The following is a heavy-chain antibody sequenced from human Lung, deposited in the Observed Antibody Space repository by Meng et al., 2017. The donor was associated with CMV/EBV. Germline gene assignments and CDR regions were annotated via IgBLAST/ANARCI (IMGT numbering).Heavy chain of an antibody. CDR3: ARDPLSSRYYDFWSGYGGYYYYGMDV. J-gene: IGHJ6*02. V-gene: IGHV3-30-3*01. Sequence: GESLKISCAASGFTFSSYAMHWVRQAPGKGLEWVAVISYDGSNKYYADSVKGRFTISRDNSKNTLYLQMNSLRAEDTAVYYCARDPLSSRYYDFWSGYGGYYYYGMDVXGRGXTVTVSS. CDR2: ISYDGSNK. D-gene: IGHD3-3*01. CDR1: GFTFSSYA.